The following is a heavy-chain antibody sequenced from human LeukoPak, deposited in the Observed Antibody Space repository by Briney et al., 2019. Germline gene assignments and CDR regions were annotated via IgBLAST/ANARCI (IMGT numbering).Heavy chain of an antibody. CDR3: ARARNYYYYLDV. J-gene: IGHJ6*02. CDR2: IFYRGST. Sequence: SETLSLTCTVSGDSVSSGSYSWSWIRQPPGKGLEWIGYIFYRGSTSYNPSLKSRLTISADSSKNQFSLRLSSVTAADTAVYYCARARNYYYYLDVWGQGTTVTVSS. V-gene: IGHV4-61*01. CDR1: GDSVSSGSYS. D-gene: IGHD1-14*01.